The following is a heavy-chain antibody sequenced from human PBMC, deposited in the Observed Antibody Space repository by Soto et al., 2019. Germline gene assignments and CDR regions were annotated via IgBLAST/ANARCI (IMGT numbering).Heavy chain of an antibody. V-gene: IGHV3-23*01. CDR3: AKPAGTDYYYGMDV. J-gene: IGHJ6*02. D-gene: IGHD1-1*01. Sequence: GGSLRLSCAASGFTFSSYAMSWVRQAPGKGLEWVSAISGSGGSTYYADSEKGRVTISRDNSKNTLYLQMNSLRSEDTAVYYCAKPAGTDYYYGMDVWGQGTTVTVSS. CDR2: ISGSGGST. CDR1: GFTFSSYA.